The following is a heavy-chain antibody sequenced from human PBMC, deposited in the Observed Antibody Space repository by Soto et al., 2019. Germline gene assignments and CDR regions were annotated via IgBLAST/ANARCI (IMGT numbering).Heavy chain of an antibody. J-gene: IGHJ6*02. V-gene: IGHV1-69*13. Sequence: GASVKVSCKASGGTFSSYAISWVRQAPGQGLEWMGGIIPIFGTANYAQKFQGRVTITADESTSTAYMELSSLRSEDTAVYYCARGDTVVVPAAIRRVYYYGMDVWGQGTTVTVSS. CDR2: IIPIFGTA. CDR3: ARGDTVVVPAAIRRVYYYGMDV. D-gene: IGHD2-2*02. CDR1: GGTFSSYA.